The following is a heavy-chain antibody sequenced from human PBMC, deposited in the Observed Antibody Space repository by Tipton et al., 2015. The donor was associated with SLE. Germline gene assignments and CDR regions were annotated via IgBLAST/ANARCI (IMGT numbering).Heavy chain of an antibody. CDR3: ARTSYGSGSPYYFDY. J-gene: IGHJ4*02. D-gene: IGHD3-10*01. V-gene: IGHV4-31*11. CDR2: TYYSGST. Sequence: TLSLTCAVYGGSFSGYYWSWIRQHPGKGLEWIGYTYYSGSTYYNPSLKSRATISMDTSKNQFSLKLSSVTAADTAVYYCARTSYGSGSPYYFDYWGQGALVTVSS. CDR1: GGSFSGYY.